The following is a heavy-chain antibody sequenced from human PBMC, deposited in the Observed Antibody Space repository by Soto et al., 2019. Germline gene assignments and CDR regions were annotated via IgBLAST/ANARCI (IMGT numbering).Heavy chain of an antibody. CDR3: ARVSIPGIYGEHV. CDR2: IIPIFKTA. CDR1: GGTFGNYA. V-gene: IGHV1-69*06. J-gene: IGHJ6*02. Sequence: QQQLVQSGAEVKKPGSSVKVSCKAAGGTFGNYAISWVRQAPGQGLEWMGKIIPIFKTANYAQKFQGRITITADSPPRTDTASMDLSSVRPEDTALYDCARVSIPGIYGEHVWGQGTTVTGSS. D-gene: IGHD2-2*01.